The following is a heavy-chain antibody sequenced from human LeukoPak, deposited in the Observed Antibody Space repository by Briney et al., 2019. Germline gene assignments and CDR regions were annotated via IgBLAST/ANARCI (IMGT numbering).Heavy chain of an antibody. CDR1: GFTFSSYS. CDR2: ITSSSSYT. CDR3: ARERTGGGWYGAFDI. J-gene: IGHJ3*02. V-gene: IGHV3-21*01. Sequence: PGGSLRLSCAASGFTFSSYSMNWVRQAPGKGLEWVSSITSSSSYTYYADSVKGRFTISRDNAKNSLYLQMNSLRAEDTAVYYCARERTGGGWYGAFDIWGQGTMVTVSS. D-gene: IGHD6-19*01.